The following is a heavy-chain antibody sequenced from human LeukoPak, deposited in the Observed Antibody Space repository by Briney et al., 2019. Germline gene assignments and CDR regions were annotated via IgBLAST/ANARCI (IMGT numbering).Heavy chain of an antibody. J-gene: IGHJ1*01. Sequence: GASVKVSCKASGHTFTSYGISWVRQAPGQGLEWMGWISAYNGNTNYAQKLQGRVTMTTDTSTSTAYMELRGLRSDDTAVYYCARDLKRYQLLTEYFQHWGQGTLDTVSS. CDR1: GHTFTSYG. CDR3: ARDLKRYQLLTEYFQH. CDR2: ISAYNGNT. V-gene: IGHV1-18*01. D-gene: IGHD2-2*01.